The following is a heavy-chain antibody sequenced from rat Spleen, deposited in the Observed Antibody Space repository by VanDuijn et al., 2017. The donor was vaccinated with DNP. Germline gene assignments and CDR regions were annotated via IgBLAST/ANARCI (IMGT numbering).Heavy chain of an antibody. CDR2: IQNGGCT. V-gene: IGHV2-27*01. J-gene: IGHJ2*01. CDR1: GFSLTSYD. CDR3: ASTLVNYGTYGYYAMDA. Sequence: QVQLKESGPGLVQPSQTLSLTCTVSGFSLTSYDVHWVRQPPGKGLEWMGRIQNGGCTDYNSALKSRLSISRDTSKSQVFLKMNSLQTEDKATYYCASTLVNYGTYGYYAMDAWGQGVMVTVSS. D-gene: IGHD1-3*01.